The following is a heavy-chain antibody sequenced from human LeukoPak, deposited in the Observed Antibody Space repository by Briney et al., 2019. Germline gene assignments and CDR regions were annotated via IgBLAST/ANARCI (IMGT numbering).Heavy chain of an antibody. D-gene: IGHD4-17*01. V-gene: IGHV4-34*01. J-gene: IGHJ4*02. CDR3: AKSSYKRLTSVTTFPPVDY. CDR2: INHSGST. CDR1: GGSFSGYY. Sequence: SETLSLTCAVYGGSFSGYYWSWIRQPPGKGLEWIGEINHSGSTNYNPSLKSRVTISVDTSKNQFSLKLSSVTAADTAVYYCAKSSYKRLTSVTTFPPVDYWGQGTLVTVSS.